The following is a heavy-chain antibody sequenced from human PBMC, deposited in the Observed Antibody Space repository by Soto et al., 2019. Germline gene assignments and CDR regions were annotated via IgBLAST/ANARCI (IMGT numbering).Heavy chain of an antibody. Sequence: PSQTLSLTCAISGDSVSSNSAAWNWIRQSPSRGLEWLGRTYYRSKWYNDYAVSVKSRITINPDTSKNQFSLQLNSVTPEDTAVYYCARVDDFWSGYYLYYYGMDVWGQGTTVTVSS. D-gene: IGHD3-3*01. CDR2: TYYRSKWYN. J-gene: IGHJ6*02. CDR1: GDSVSSNSAA. V-gene: IGHV6-1*01. CDR3: ARVDDFWSGYYLYYYGMDV.